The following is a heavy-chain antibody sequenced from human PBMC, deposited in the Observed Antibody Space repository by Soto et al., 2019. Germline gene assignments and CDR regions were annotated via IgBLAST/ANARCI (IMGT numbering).Heavy chain of an antibody. CDR2: ISYDGSNK. V-gene: IGHV3-30*03. CDR3: ATSPDGDYANWFDP. CDR1: GFTFSSYG. J-gene: IGHJ5*02. Sequence: QVQLVESGGGVVQPGRSLRLSCAASGFTFSSYGMHWVRQAPGKGLEWVAVISYDGSNKYYADSVKGRFTISRDNSKNKLYLQMNSLRAEDTAVYYCATSPDGDYANWFDPWGQGTLVTVSS. D-gene: IGHD4-17*01.